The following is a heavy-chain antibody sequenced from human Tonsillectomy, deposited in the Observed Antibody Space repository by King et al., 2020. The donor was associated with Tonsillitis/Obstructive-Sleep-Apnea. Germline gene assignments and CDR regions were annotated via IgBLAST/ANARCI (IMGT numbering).Heavy chain of an antibody. CDR1: GFNFSTYA. D-gene: IGHD3-10*01. CDR2: MWFDGSNR. CDR3: ARDPDEFLSHYYYMDV. Sequence: VQLVESGGGVVQPGGSLRLSCAASGFNFSTYAMHWVRQAPGKGLEWVAVMWFDGSNRYNGDSVQGRFTIFRDNSRNTLQLQMNSLRAEDTAVYYCARDPDEFLSHYYYMDVWGQGTTVTVPS. V-gene: IGHV3-33*01. J-gene: IGHJ6*03.